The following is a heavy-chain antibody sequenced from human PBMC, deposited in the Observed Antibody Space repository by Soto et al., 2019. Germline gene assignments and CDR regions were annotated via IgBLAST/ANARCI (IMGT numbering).Heavy chain of an antibody. CDR3: ARRALRFLKMDYGTDA. V-gene: IGHV4-39*01. Sequence: FETQSLTEPGAGGSISCSVDYLGWFRQPPGKGLEWIGSIYYSGSTYYNPSLKSRVTISVDTSKNQFSLKLSSVTAADTAVYDGARRALRFLKMDYGTDAWGQGNTVTVFS. CDR1: GGSISCSVDY. J-gene: IGHJ6*02. CDR2: IYYSGST. D-gene: IGHD3-3*01.